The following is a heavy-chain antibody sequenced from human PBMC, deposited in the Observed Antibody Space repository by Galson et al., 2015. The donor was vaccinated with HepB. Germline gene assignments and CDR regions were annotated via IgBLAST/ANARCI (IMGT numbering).Heavy chain of an antibody. Sequence: CAISGDSVSSNSAAWNWIRQSPSRGLEWLGRTYYRSKWYTGTAVSVRSRITINPDTSKNQFSLQLNSVTPEDTAVYYCARSEGWFDYWGQGTQVTVSS. CDR2: TYYRSKWYT. D-gene: IGHD6-19*01. CDR3: ARSEGWFDY. V-gene: IGHV6-1*01. J-gene: IGHJ4*02. CDR1: GDSVSSNSAA.